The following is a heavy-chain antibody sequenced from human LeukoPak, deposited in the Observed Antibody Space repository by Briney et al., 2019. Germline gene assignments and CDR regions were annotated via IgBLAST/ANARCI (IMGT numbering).Heavy chain of an antibody. Sequence: GRSLRLSCAASGFTFSSYGMHWVRQAPGKGLEWVAVRSYDGSNKYYADSVKGRFTISRDNSKNTLYLQMNSLRAEDTAVYYCATASYCSGGSCYFGGAFDIWGQGTMVTVSS. V-gene: IGHV3-30*03. D-gene: IGHD2-15*01. CDR3: ATASYCSGGSCYFGGAFDI. CDR1: GFTFSSYG. J-gene: IGHJ3*02. CDR2: RSYDGSNK.